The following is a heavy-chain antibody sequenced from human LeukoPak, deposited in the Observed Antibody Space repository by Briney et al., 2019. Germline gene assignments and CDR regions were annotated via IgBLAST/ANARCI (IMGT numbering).Heavy chain of an antibody. D-gene: IGHD4-17*01. CDR2: IVVGSGNT. Sequence: SVKVSCKASGFTFTSSAVQWVRQARGQRLEWIGWIVVGSGNTNYAQKFQERVTITRDMSTSTAYMELSSLRSEDTAVYYCARGANKSDGDYTFDYWGQGTLVTVSS. CDR1: GFTFTSSA. J-gene: IGHJ4*02. CDR3: ARGANKSDGDYTFDY. V-gene: IGHV1-58*01.